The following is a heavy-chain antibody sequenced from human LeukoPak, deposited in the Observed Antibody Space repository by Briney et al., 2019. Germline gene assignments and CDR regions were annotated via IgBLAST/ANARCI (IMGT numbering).Heavy chain of an antibody. CDR3: VAAAALYNWFDP. D-gene: IGHD6-13*01. J-gene: IGHJ5*02. CDR1: GGSISSYY. V-gene: IGHV4-59*01. CDR2: IYYSGST. Sequence: SETLSLTCTVFGGSISSYYWSWIRQHPGKGLEWIGYIYYSGSTNYNPSLKSRVTISVDTSKNQFSLKLSSVTAADTAVYYCVAAAALYNWFDPWGQGTLVTVSS.